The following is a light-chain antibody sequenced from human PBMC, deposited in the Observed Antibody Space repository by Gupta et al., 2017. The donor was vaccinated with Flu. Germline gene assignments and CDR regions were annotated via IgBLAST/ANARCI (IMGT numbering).Light chain of an antibody. V-gene: IGLV2-23*02. Sequence: TKSYVEKFNLVSWYQQHPAKAPKFFIYEFGKWPSDIPTPFSGSKSGITASLTISGLQAEDEAHYSCCSYAADNTVVFGRGTSLTVL. J-gene: IGLJ2*01. CDR2: EFG. CDR3: CSYAADNTVV. CDR1: KSYVEKFNL.